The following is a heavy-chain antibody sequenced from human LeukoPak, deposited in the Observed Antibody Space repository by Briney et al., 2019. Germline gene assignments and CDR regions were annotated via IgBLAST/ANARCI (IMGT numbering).Heavy chain of an antibody. V-gene: IGHV4-4*02. CDR2: IYHSGST. J-gene: IGHJ4*02. D-gene: IGHD2-15*01. CDR1: GGSLSSSNW. Sequence: SETLSLTCAVSGGSLSSSNWWSGVRPPPGKGLEWVGEIYHSGSTNYNPSLKSRVTISVDKSKNQFSLKLSSVTAADTAVYYCARAVLSCYDYWGQGTLVTVSS. CDR3: ARAVLSCYDY.